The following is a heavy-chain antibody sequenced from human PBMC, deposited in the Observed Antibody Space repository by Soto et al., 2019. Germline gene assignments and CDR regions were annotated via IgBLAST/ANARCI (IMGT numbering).Heavy chain of an antibody. CDR1: AFSLSTGGVG. D-gene: IGHD2-21*02. CDR2: IYWDDDK. J-gene: IGHJ6*02. V-gene: IGHV2-5*02. Sequence: QITLKESGPTLVKPTQTLTLTCTFSAFSLSTGGVGVGWIRQPPGKALEWLALIYWDDDKRYNPSLRSRLTITKDTSKNKVVLTMTNMDPVDTATYYCIQSRCGGDCLQSYASYYYYGMDVWGQGTTVTVSS. CDR3: IQSRCGGDCLQSYASYYYYGMDV.